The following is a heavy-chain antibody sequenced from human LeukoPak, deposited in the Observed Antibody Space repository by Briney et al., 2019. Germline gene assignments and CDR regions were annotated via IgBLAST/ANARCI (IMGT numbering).Heavy chain of an antibody. CDR2: ISYSGST. CDR3: ASSGYDFDFDY. CDR1: GGSMSSYY. D-gene: IGHD3-22*01. J-gene: IGHJ4*02. Sequence: TSETLSLTCTVSGGSMSSYYWSWIRQPPGKGLEWIGYISYSGSTNYNPSFKSRVTISVDTSKNQFSLKLSSATAADTAVYYCASSGYDFDFDYWGQGTLVTVSS. V-gene: IGHV4-59*01.